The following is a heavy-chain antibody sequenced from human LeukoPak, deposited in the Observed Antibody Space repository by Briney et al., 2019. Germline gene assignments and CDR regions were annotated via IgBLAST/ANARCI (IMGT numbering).Heavy chain of an antibody. D-gene: IGHD5-24*01. CDR1: GGSLSGYY. CDR3: AREINYVYY. Sequence: SETLSLTCAVYGGSLSGYYWSWIRQHPGKGLEWIGYIYYSGSTYYNPSLKSRVTISVDTSKNQFSLKLSSVTAADTAVYYCAREINYVYYWGQGTLVTVSS. J-gene: IGHJ4*02. V-gene: IGHV4-31*11. CDR2: IYYSGST.